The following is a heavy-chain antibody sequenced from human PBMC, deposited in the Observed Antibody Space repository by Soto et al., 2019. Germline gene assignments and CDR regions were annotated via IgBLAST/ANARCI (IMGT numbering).Heavy chain of an antibody. D-gene: IGHD2-21*02. CDR3: ARDQSMAYCGGDCYSTAFDP. Sequence: GGSLRLSCAASGFTFSDYYMSWIRQAPGKGLEWVSYISSSSSYTNYADSVKGRFTISRDNAKNSLYLQMNSLRAEDTAVYYCARDQSMAYCGGDCYSTAFDPWGQGTLVTVSS. J-gene: IGHJ5*02. V-gene: IGHV3-11*06. CDR2: ISSSSSYT. CDR1: GFTFSDYY.